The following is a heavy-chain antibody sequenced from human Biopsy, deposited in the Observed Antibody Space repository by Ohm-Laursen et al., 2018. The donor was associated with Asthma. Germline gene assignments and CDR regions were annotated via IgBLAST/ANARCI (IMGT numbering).Heavy chain of an antibody. CDR3: ARGGYYGDRRHHNGLDA. CDR1: GDILSSFG. Sequence: GSSVKACKAHGDILSSFGIKWVRKAPGQALEWMGGVIPIYGTTHTAQKFQGRVTITADESTSTAYMELTSLRKEDTAVYYCARGGYYGDRRHHNGLDAWGQGTTVTVSS. J-gene: IGHJ6*02. D-gene: IGHD4-17*01. V-gene: IGHV1-69*01. CDR2: VIPIYGTT.